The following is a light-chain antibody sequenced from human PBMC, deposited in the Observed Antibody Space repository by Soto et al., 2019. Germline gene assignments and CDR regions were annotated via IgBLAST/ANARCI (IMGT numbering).Light chain of an antibody. CDR3: HPYGSSPRT. V-gene: IGKV3-20*01. CDR1: QSVSSSY. Sequence: EIVLTQSPGTLSLSPGERATLSCRASQSVSSSYLAWYQLKPGQAPRLLLYGASSRATGIPVRFSGSGSGTDFTLTISRLDPEDFAVYFCHPYGSSPRTFGQGNKVEIK. CDR2: GAS. J-gene: IGKJ1*01.